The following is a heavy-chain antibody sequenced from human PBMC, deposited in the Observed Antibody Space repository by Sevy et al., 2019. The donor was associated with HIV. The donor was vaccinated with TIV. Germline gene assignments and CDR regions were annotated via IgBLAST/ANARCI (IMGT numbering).Heavy chain of an antibody. V-gene: IGHV1-18*01. CDR3: ARSHCSGGRCYSLAY. D-gene: IGHD2-15*01. CDR2: VSPHNGDT. Sequence: ASVKVSCKASGYTFTTYRITWVRQAPGQGLEWMGWVSPHNGDTEYAQKFQGRVTMITDTSTSTAFMELRSLRSDDTALYYCARSHCSGGRCYSLAYWGQGTLVTVSS. CDR1: GYTFTTYR. J-gene: IGHJ4*02.